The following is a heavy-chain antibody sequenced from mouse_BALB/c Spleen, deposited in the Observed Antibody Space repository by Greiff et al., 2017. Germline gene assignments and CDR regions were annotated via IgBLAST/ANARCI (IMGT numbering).Heavy chain of an antibody. CDR1: GFTFSDYY. CDR2: ISDGGSYT. Sequence: EVMLVESGGGLVKPGGSLKLSCAASGFTFSDYYMYWVRQTPEKRLEWVATISDGGSYTYYPDSVKGRFTISRDNAKNNLYLQMSSLKSEDTAMYYCARGHYYGSSYVYFDYWGQGTTLTVSS. D-gene: IGHD1-1*01. CDR3: ARGHYYGSSYVYFDY. J-gene: IGHJ2*01. V-gene: IGHV5-4*02.